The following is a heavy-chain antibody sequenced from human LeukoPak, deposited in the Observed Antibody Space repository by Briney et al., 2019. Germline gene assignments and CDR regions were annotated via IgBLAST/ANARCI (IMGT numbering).Heavy chain of an antibody. Sequence: GESLQISCQGSGYSFTSYWIGWVRQMPGKGLEWMGIIYPGDSDTRYSPSFQGQVTISADKSISTAYLQWSSLKASDTAMYYCARQVVTIFGVVPVQTYGMDVWGQGTTVTVSS. CDR3: ARQVVTIFGVVPVQTYGMDV. CDR2: IYPGDSDT. CDR1: GYSFTSYW. D-gene: IGHD3-3*01. J-gene: IGHJ6*02. V-gene: IGHV5-51*01.